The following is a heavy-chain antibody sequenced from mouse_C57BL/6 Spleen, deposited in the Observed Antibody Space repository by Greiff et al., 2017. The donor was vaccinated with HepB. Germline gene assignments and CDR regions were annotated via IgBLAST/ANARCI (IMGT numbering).Heavy chain of an antibody. J-gene: IGHJ2*01. CDR2: INPSSGYT. Sequence: VQLQQSGAELARPGASVKMSCKASGYTFTSYTMHWVKQRPGQGLEWIGYINPSSGYTKYNQKFKDKATLTADKSSSTAYMQLSRLTSEDSAVYYCARFDTTVVADYWGQGTTLTVSS. CDR3: ARFDTTVVADY. D-gene: IGHD1-1*01. V-gene: IGHV1-4*01. CDR1: GYTFTSYT.